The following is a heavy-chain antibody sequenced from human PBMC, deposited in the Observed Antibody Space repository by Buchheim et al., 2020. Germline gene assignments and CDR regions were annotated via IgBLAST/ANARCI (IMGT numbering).Heavy chain of an antibody. CDR3: ARGHSSGYYHFDY. J-gene: IGHJ4*02. CDR2: IYDSGST. D-gene: IGHD3-22*01. Sequence: QVQLQESGPGLVKPSQTLSLTCTVSGGSISSGGYYWSWIRQLPGKGLEWIGYIYDSGSTYYNPSLKSRVLISEDKSKNQFSLRLSSVTAADTAVYYCARGHSSGYYHFDYWGQGTL. CDR1: GGSISSGGYY. V-gene: IGHV4-31*03.